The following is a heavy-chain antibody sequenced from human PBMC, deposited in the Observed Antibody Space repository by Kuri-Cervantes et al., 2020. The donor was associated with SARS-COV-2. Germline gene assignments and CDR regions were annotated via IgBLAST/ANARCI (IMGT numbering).Heavy chain of an antibody. CDR3: AKGLVARSNYYYYYMDV. CDR2: ISSSSSYI. D-gene: IGHD2-8*02. CDR1: GFTFSSYS. V-gene: IGHV3-21*01. Sequence: GGSLRLSCAASGFTFSSYSMNWVRQAPGKGLEWVSSISSSSSYIYYADSVEGRFTISRDNSKNTLYLQMNSLRAEDTAVYYCAKGLVARSNYYYYYMDVWGKGTTVTVSS. J-gene: IGHJ6*03.